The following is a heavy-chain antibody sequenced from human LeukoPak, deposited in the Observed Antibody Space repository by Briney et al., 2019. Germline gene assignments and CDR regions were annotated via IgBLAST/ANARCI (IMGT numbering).Heavy chain of an antibody. D-gene: IGHD7-27*01. V-gene: IGHV3-7*01. CDR3: ARGGLPGAFDI. CDR2: IKEDGSWK. Sequence: GGSLRLSCAASGFTFSSSWMGWARQAPGKGLEWVANIKEDGSWKHYAVSVQGRFTISRDNAKNSLYLQMNSLRAEDMAVYYCARGGLPGAFDIWGQGTMVTVSA. J-gene: IGHJ3*02. CDR1: GFTFSSSW.